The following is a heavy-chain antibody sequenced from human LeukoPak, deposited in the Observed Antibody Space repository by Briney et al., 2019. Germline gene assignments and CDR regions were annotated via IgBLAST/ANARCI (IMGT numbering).Heavy chain of an antibody. D-gene: IGHD3-9*01. CDR1: GGSISSYY. CDR3: ASSHYDILTGYYHDY. J-gene: IGHJ4*02. V-gene: IGHV4-59*01. Sequence: SETLTLTCTVSGGSISSYYWSWIRQPPGKGLEWVGYIYYSGSTNYNPSLKSRVTISVDTSKNQFSLKLSSVTAADTAVYYCASSHYDILTGYYHDYWGQGTLVTVSS. CDR2: IYYSGST.